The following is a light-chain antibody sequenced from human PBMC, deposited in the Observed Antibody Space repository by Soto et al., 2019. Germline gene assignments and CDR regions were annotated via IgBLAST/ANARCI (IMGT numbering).Light chain of an antibody. Sequence: DIQMTQAPSTLAVSVVDRVTITCRASQSISSSLAWYQQKPGKAPKLLIYQASSLESGVPSRFSGSGSGTDFTLTISNVQPEDFETYYCQQTYSNPQPFGQGTRLEIK. V-gene: IGKV1-5*03. CDR3: QQTYSNPQP. CDR2: QAS. CDR1: QSISSS. J-gene: IGKJ5*01.